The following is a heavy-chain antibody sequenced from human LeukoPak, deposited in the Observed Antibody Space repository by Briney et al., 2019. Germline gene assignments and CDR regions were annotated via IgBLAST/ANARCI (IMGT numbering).Heavy chain of an antibody. CDR1: GGSISSYY. D-gene: IGHD3-22*01. J-gene: IGHJ4*02. CDR2: IFYSGST. CDR3: AGLPYYYDSSGYQPH. Sequence: SETLSLTCTVSGGSISSYYWSWIRQPPGKGLEWIGYIFYSGSTNYNPSLKSRVTISVDTSKNQFSLKLSSVTAADTAVYYCAGLPYYYDSSGYQPHWGQGTLVTVSS. V-gene: IGHV4-59*01.